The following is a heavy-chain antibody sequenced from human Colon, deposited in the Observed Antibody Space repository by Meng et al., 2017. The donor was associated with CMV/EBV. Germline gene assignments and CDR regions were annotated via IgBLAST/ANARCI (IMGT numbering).Heavy chain of an antibody. J-gene: IGHJ4*02. CDR2: MNPNSGNA. Sequence: ASVKVSCKASGYSFNVYYMHWARLATGQGLEWMGWMNPNSGNAGYAQKFQGRVTMTRNTSISTAYMELSSLRSEDTAVYYCARERGGIQLWSCFIVVVVAAVPFDYWGQGTLVTVSS. CDR1: GYSFNVYY. CDR3: ARERGGIQLWSCFIVVVVAAVPFDY. D-gene: IGHD2-15*01. V-gene: IGHV1-8*02.